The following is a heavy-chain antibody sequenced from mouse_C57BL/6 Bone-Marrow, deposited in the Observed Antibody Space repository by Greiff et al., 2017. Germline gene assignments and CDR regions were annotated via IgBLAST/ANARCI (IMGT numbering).Heavy chain of an antibody. CDR2: IYPRSGNT. CDR3: ARNYYGSSCFDY. Sequence: QVQLQQSGAELARPGASVKLSCKASGYTFTSYGISWVKQRTGQGLEWIGEIYPRSGNTYYNEKFKGKATLTADKSSSTAYMELRSLTSEDSAVYFCARNYYGSSCFDYWGQGTTLTVSS. D-gene: IGHD1-1*01. CDR1: GYTFTSYG. V-gene: IGHV1-81*01. J-gene: IGHJ2*01.